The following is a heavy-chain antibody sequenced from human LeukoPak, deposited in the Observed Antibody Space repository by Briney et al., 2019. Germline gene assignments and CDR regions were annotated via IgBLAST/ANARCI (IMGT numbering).Heavy chain of an antibody. V-gene: IGHV4-38-2*02. CDR1: GYSISSGYY. CDR3: ARDLVGATTNYYYYMDV. J-gene: IGHJ6*03. D-gene: IGHD1-26*01. Sequence: SETLSLTCTVSGYSISSGYYWGLIRQPAGKGLEWIGRIYTSGITNYNPSLKSRVTISVDTSKNQFSLKLSSVTAADTAVYYCARDLVGATTNYYYYMDVWGKGTTVTVSS. CDR2: IYTSGIT.